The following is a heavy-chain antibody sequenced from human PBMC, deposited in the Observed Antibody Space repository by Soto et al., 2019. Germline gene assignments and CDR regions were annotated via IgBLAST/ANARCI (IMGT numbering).Heavy chain of an antibody. Sequence: GGSLRLSCAASGFTFSSYGMHWVRQAPGKGLEWVAVIWYDGSNKYYADSVKGRFTISRDNYKNTLYLQMNSLRAEDTAVYYCARETRTVVPATNPHRIFDPWGQGTLVTVSS. CDR1: GFTFSSYG. CDR2: IWYDGSNK. CDR3: ARETRTVVPATNPHRIFDP. D-gene: IGHD2-2*01. J-gene: IGHJ5*02. V-gene: IGHV3-33*01.